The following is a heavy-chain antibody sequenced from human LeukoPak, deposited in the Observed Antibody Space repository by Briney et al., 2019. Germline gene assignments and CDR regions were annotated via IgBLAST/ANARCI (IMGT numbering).Heavy chain of an antibody. Sequence: SETLSLTCAVYGGSFSGYYWSWIRQPPGKGLEWIGEINHSGSTNYNPSLKSRVTISVDTSENQFSLKLSSVTAADTAVYYCARLAVAGHFDYWGQGTLVTVSS. J-gene: IGHJ4*02. D-gene: IGHD6-19*01. CDR3: ARLAVAGHFDY. V-gene: IGHV4-34*01. CDR2: INHSGST. CDR1: GGSFSGYY.